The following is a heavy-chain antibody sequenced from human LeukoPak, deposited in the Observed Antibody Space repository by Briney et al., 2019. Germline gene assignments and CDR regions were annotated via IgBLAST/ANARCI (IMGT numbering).Heavy chain of an antibody. CDR2: IRGDGGDT. CDR1: RFSFSNSW. Sequence: GGSLRLSCAASRFSFSNSWMHWVRQTPGKGLVWVSSIRGDGGDTTYTDSVKGRFTISRDNAENSLYLQMNSLRAEDTAVYYCARAHQARNNYGPAFDYWGQGTLVTVSS. D-gene: IGHD1/OR15-1a*01. V-gene: IGHV3-74*01. J-gene: IGHJ4*02. CDR3: ARAHQARNNYGPAFDY.